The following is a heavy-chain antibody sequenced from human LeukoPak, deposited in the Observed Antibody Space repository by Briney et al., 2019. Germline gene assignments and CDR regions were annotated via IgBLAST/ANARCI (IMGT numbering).Heavy chain of an antibody. D-gene: IGHD6-19*01. V-gene: IGHV3-23*01. CDR3: ASRRAVTFDY. J-gene: IGHJ4*02. CDR2: ISGRGDNT. CDR1: GFTFSSYA. Sequence: GGSLRLSCAASGFTFSSYAMSWVRQAPGKGLEWVSAISGRGDNTYYADSVKGRFTISRDNAKNSLYLQMNSLRAEDTAVYYCASRRAVTFDYWGQGTLVTVSS.